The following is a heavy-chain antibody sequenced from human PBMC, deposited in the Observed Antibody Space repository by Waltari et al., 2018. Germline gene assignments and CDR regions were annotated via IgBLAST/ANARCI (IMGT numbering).Heavy chain of an antibody. V-gene: IGHV3-9*01. J-gene: IGHJ4*02. CDR1: GFTYDDFA. D-gene: IGHD3-16*01. Sequence: EVQLVESGGALVQPGRSLRLSCATSGFTYDDFAMHWVRQVPGKGVDWVAGITLNGGKVDYAGSVKGRFTIARDNAKNLLFLQMNSLRPEDTALYYCTKDLTHTNYEGFANWGLGTLVTVSS. CDR3: TKDLTHTNYEGFAN. CDR2: ITLNGGKV.